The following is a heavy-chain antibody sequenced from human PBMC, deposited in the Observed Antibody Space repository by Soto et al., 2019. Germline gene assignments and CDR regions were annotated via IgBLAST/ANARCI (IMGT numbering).Heavy chain of an antibody. CDR2: IIPVFDTV. V-gene: IGHV1-69*01. CDR3: ARGGSGYVWFNEF. J-gene: IGHJ4*02. Sequence: QEQLVQSGAEVKKSGPSVKVSCKDTGGLFSSYAVSWVRQAPGQGLEWMGGIIPVFDTVYYAQKFQGRVTITADESTNTAYMELSSLRSEDTAMYDCARGGSGYVWFNEFWGQGTLVTVSS. CDR1: GGLFSSYA. D-gene: IGHD3-22*01.